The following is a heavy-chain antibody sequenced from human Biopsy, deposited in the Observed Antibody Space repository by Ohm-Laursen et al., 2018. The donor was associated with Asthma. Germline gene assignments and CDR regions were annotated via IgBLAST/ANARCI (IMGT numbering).Heavy chain of an antibody. Sequence: ASVKVSCKASGYTFTSYAMHWVRQAPGQRLEWMGWINAGNGNTKYSQKFQGRVTITRDTSASTAYMELSSLRSEDTAVYYCARDLRYSSGWYPDAFDFWGQGTMVTVSS. V-gene: IGHV1-3*01. CDR2: INAGNGNT. J-gene: IGHJ3*01. CDR1: GYTFTSYA. CDR3: ARDLRYSSGWYPDAFDF. D-gene: IGHD6-19*01.